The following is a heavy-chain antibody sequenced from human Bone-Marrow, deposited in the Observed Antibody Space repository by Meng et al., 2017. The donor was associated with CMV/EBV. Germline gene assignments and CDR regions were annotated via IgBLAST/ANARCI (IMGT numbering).Heavy chain of an antibody. CDR3: ARAQKDGSGIY. CDR1: GLSFSTYW. CDR2: INQDGSER. D-gene: IGHD3-10*01. J-gene: IGHJ4*02. V-gene: IGHV3-7*01. Sequence: GGSLRLSCAVSGLSFSTYWMSWVRQAPGKGPEWVANINQDGSERFYVDSVKGRFTISRDNAQNSLYLQMNSLRAEDTAVYYCARAQKDGSGIYWGQGSLVTGSS.